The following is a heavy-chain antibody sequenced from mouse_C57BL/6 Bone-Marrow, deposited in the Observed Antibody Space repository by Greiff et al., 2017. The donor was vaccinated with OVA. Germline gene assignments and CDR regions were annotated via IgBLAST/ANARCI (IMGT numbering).Heavy chain of an antibody. CDR2: ILPSIGRT. Sequence: QVQLQQSGSELRSPGSSVKLSCKDFDSEVFPIAYMSWVRQKPGHGFEWIGGILPSIGRTIYGEKFEDKATLDADTLSNTAYLELNSLTSEDSAIYYCARIYYDYNNWYFDVWGTGTTVTVSS. V-gene: IGHV15-2*01. CDR1: DSEVFPIAY. D-gene: IGHD2-4*01. CDR3: ARIYYDYNNWYFDV. J-gene: IGHJ1*03.